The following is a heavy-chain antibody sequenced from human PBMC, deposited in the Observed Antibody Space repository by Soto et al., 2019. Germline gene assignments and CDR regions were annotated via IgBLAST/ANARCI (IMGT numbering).Heavy chain of an antibody. CDR1: GFTFSTYW. Sequence: PGGSLRLSCSASGFTFSTYWMSWVRQAPGKGLEWVANIKQDGSEKYYVDSVRSRFTISRDTAKNSLYLQMNSLRAEDTAVYYCARNYYDSSGNFDYWGQGTLVTVSS. D-gene: IGHD3-22*01. J-gene: IGHJ4*02. CDR2: IKQDGSEK. V-gene: IGHV3-7*01. CDR3: ARNYYDSSGNFDY.